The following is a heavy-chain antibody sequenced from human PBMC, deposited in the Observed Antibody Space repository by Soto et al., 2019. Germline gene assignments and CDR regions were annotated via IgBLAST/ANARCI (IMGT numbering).Heavy chain of an antibody. CDR1: GGSVSSGGFY. Sequence: QVQLQESGPGLVKPSQTLSLICTVSGGSVSSGGFYWNWVRQHPGEGLEWIGHIYNSGSTYYNPSLKNRVTISVDTSKNQFSLRLGFVTAADTAVYYCASDPGEYQLHTWGRGTLVTVSS. J-gene: IGHJ4*02. CDR3: ASDPGEYQLHT. D-gene: IGHD2-2*01. CDR2: IYNSGST. V-gene: IGHV4-31*03.